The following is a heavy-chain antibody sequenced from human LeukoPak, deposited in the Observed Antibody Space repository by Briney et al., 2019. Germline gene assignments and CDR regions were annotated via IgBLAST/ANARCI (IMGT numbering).Heavy chain of an antibody. V-gene: IGHV3-48*01. D-gene: IGHD2-15*01. J-gene: IGHJ6*03. Sequence: GGSLRLSCAASGFTFSSCGMHWVRQAPGKGLEWVSYISSSSSTIYYADSVKGRFTISRDNAKNSLYLQMNSLRAEDTAVYYCARSRGDYYYYYYMDVWGKGTTVTISS. CDR2: ISSSSSTI. CDR3: ARSRGDYYYYYYMDV. CDR1: GFTFSSCG.